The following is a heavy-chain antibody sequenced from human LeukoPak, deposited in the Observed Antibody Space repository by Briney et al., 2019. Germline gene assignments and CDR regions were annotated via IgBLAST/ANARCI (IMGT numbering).Heavy chain of an antibody. CDR2: ISFDSSVI. J-gene: IGHJ4*02. D-gene: IGHD4-11*01. V-gene: IGHV3-21*01. Sequence: GGSLRLSCGVSGFNFNNYNMNWVRQAPGKGLEWVSYISFDSSVIYYRDSVKGRFTISRDNAKNSLYLQMSSLRVEDSAIYYCAREGFSTVTSDSWGQGTLVTVSS. CDR3: AREGFSTVTSDS. CDR1: GFNFNNYN.